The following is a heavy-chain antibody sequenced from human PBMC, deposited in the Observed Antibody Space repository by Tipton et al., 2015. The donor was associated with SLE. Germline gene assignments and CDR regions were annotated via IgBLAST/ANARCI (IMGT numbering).Heavy chain of an antibody. V-gene: IGHV4-59*12. J-gene: IGHJ4*02. Sequence: TLSLTCTVSGGSISSYYWSWIRQPPGKGLEWIGYIYYSGSTNYNPSLKSRVTISVDTSKNQFSLKLSSVTAADTAVYYCARGLYYDYVWGSYRPVYFDYWGQGTLVTVSS. CDR3: ARGLYYDYVWGSYRPVYFDY. D-gene: IGHD3-16*02. CDR1: GGSISSYY. CDR2: IYYSGST.